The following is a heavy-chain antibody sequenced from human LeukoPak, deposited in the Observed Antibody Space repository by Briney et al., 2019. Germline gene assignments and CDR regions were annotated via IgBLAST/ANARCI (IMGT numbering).Heavy chain of an antibody. CDR1: GFTFSSYG. CDR3: AKVGDSSGYYQNYFDY. D-gene: IGHD3-22*01. Sequence: GGSLRLSCAASGFTFSSYGMHWVRQAPGKGLEWVAFIRYDGSNKYYADSVKGRFTISRYNSKNTLYLQMNSRRAEDTAVYYCAKVGDSSGYYQNYFDYWGQGTLVTVSS. J-gene: IGHJ4*02. V-gene: IGHV3-30*02. CDR2: IRYDGSNK.